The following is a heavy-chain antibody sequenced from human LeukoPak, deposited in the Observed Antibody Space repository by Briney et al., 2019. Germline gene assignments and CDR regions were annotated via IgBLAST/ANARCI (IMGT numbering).Heavy chain of an antibody. CDR1: GGSISSGGYY. CDR3: ARDQQLAYCGGDCFSAN. V-gene: IGHV4-61*02. Sequence: PSQTLSLTCTVSGGSISSGGYYWSWIRQPAGKGLEWIGRVYSSGSTDYNPSLQRRVTMSLDTSKNQFSLKVNSVTATDTAMYYCARDQQLAYCGGDCFSANWGQGTLVTVSS. J-gene: IGHJ4*01. D-gene: IGHD2-21*02. CDR2: VYSSGST.